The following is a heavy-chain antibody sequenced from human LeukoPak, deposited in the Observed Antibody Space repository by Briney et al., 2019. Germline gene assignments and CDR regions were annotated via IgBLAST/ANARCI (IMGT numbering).Heavy chain of an antibody. D-gene: IGHD4-11*01. Sequence: GRSLRLSCAASGFTFSSYGMHWVRQAPGKGLEWVAVISYDGSNKYYADSVKGRFTISRDNSKNTLYLQMNSLRAEDTAVYYCAKDGGLLTTRYYFDYWGQGTLVTASS. CDR2: ISYDGSNK. J-gene: IGHJ4*02. V-gene: IGHV3-30*18. CDR1: GFTFSSYG. CDR3: AKDGGLLTTRYYFDY.